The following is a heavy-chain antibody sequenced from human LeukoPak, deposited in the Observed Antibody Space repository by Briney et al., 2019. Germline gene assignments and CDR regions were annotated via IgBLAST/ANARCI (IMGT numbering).Heavy chain of an antibody. CDR3: ARGIAAAGTSRYKNYYYYGMDV. D-gene: IGHD6-13*01. Sequence: SETLSLTCTVSGGSISSYYWSWIRQPAGKGLEWIGRIYTSGSTNYNPSLKSRVTMSVDTSKNQFSLKLCSVTAADTAVYYCARGIAAAGTSRYKNYYYYGMDVWGQGTTVTVSS. J-gene: IGHJ6*02. CDR1: GGSISSYY. CDR2: IYTSGST. V-gene: IGHV4-4*07.